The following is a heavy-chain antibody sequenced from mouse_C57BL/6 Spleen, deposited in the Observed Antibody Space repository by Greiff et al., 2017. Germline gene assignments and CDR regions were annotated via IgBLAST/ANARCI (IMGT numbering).Heavy chain of an antibody. CDR1: GYTFTDYE. J-gene: IGHJ2*01. CDR2: IDPETGGT. V-gene: IGHV1-15*01. CDR3: TRGEYYYGTDY. D-gene: IGHD1-1*01. Sequence: VQRVESGAELVRPGASVTLSCKASGYTFTDYEMHWVKQTPVHGLEWIGAIDPETGGTAYNQKFKGKAILTADKSSSTAYMELRSLTSEDSAVYYCTRGEYYYGTDYWGQGTTLTVSS.